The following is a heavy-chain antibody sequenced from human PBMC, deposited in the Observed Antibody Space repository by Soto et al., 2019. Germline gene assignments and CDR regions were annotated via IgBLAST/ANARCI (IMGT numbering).Heavy chain of an antibody. Sequence: QVQLVESGGGVVQPGRSLRLSCAASGFTFSSYAMHWVRQAPGKGLEWVAVISYDGSNKYYADSVKGRFTISRDNSKNTLYLQMNSLRAEDTAVYYCARAGAPGSHGSGYYGMDVWGQGTTVTVSS. V-gene: IGHV3-30-3*01. CDR3: ARAGAPGSHGSGYYGMDV. D-gene: IGHD3-10*01. CDR2: ISYDGSNK. CDR1: GFTFSSYA. J-gene: IGHJ6*02.